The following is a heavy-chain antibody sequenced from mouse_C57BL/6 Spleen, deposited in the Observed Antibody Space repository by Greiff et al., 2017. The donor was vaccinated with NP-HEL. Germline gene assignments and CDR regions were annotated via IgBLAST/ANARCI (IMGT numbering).Heavy chain of an antibody. Sequence: QVQLQQPGAELVRPGSSVKLSCKASGYTFTSYWMDWVKQRPGQGLEWIGNIYPSDSETHYNQKFKDKATLTVDKSSSTAYMQLSSLTSEDSAVYYCARSAYFDYWGQGTTLTVSS. V-gene: IGHV1-61*01. J-gene: IGHJ2*01. CDR3: ARSAYFDY. CDR1: GYTFTSYW. CDR2: IYPSDSET.